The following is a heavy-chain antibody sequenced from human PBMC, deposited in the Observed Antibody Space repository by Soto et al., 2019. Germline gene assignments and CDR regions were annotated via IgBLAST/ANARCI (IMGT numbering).Heavy chain of an antibody. CDR2: INHSGST. D-gene: IGHD2-2*01. V-gene: IGHV4-34*01. Sequence: QVQLQQWGAGLLKPSETLSLTCAVYGGSFSGYYWSWIRQPPGKGLEWIGEINHSGSTNYNPSLKSRVTISVDTSKNQFSLKLSSVTAADTAVYYCARGGYCSSTSCLPSYYFDYWGQGTLVTVSS. J-gene: IGHJ4*02. CDR1: GGSFSGYY. CDR3: ARGGYCSSTSCLPSYYFDY.